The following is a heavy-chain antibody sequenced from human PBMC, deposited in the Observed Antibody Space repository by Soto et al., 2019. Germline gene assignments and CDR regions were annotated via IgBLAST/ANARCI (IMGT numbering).Heavy chain of an antibody. V-gene: IGHV3-11*01. CDR2: ISSSGSII. Sequence: AGGSLRLSCAASGFTFSDYYMSWIRQAPGKGLGWVSYISSSGSIIYYADSVKGRFTISRDNASNSLYLQLNSLRAEDTAVYYCARDQGYYDSSGYCDYWGQGTLVTV. CDR3: ARDQGYYDSSGYCDY. CDR1: GFTFSDYY. J-gene: IGHJ4*02. D-gene: IGHD3-22*01.